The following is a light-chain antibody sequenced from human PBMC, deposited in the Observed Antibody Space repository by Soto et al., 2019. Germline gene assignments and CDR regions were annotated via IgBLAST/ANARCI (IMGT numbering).Light chain of an antibody. CDR3: QSYDNTLSGWV. Sequence: QSVLTQPLSVSASPGQRVTISCSGGSSNIGSNTVAWYQHLPGTAPPRLIFTAGQRPSGVPGRFSGSKSGTSASLAISGLQAEDEADYYCQSYDNTLSGWVFGGGTKLTVL. CDR2: TAG. V-gene: IGLV1-44*01. CDR1: SSNIGSNT. J-gene: IGLJ3*02.